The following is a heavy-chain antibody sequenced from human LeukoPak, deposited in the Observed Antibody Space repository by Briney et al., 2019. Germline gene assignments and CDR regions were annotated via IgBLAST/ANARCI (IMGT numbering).Heavy chain of an antibody. Sequence: AGGSLRLSCAASGFTFNSYAMDWVRQAPGKGLEWVSAISGSGGSTYYADSVKGRFTISRDNSKNTLYLQVNSLRAEDTAVYYCAKDKDYYDSSGNFGNPTVFDYWGQGTLVTVSS. CDR1: GFTFNSYA. V-gene: IGHV3-23*01. CDR3: AKDKDYYDSSGNFGNPTVFDY. J-gene: IGHJ4*02. CDR2: ISGSGGST. D-gene: IGHD3-22*01.